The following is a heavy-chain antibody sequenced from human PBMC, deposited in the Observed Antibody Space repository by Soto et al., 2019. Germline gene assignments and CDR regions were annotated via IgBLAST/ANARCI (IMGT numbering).Heavy chain of an antibody. V-gene: IGHV3-30*18. J-gene: IGHJ4*01. CDR3: AKEIEVAGDLDY. Sequence: PGGSLRLSCIASGFTFSNYGIHWVRQAPGKGLEWVAVVSSDGYTKYYADSVKGRFTISRDNSKNTLYLQMDSLRPEDTAVYYCAKEIEVAGDLDYWGLGTLVTV. D-gene: IGHD6-19*01. CDR2: VSSDGYTK. CDR1: GFTFSNYG.